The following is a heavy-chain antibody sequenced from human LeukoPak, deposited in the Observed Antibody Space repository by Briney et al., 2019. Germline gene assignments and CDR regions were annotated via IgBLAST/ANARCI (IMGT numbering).Heavy chain of an antibody. CDR3: ARGQVASY. CDR2: FYDGGTT. Sequence: PGGSLRLSCAASGFTFSSYWMSWVRQAPGKGLEWVSVFYDGGTTNYADSVKGRFAISRDNSKNTLYLQMNSLRVDDTAVYYCARGQVASYWGQGTLVTVSS. V-gene: IGHV3-53*01. D-gene: IGHD2-15*01. J-gene: IGHJ4*02. CDR1: GFTFSSYW.